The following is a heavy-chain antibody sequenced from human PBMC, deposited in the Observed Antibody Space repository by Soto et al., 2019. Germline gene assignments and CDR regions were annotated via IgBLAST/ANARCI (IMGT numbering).Heavy chain of an antibody. V-gene: IGHV1-18*04. CDR1: GYTFTSYG. J-gene: IGHJ6*02. D-gene: IGHD2-15*01. CDR2: ISAYNGNT. CDR3: ARDAGYCSGGSCYSNHYYYYGMDV. Sequence: QVKLVQSGAEVKKPGASVKVSCKASGYTFTSYGISWVRQAPGQGLEWMGWISAYNGNTNYAQKLQGRVTMTTDTSTSTAYMELRSLRSDDTAVYYCARDAGYCSGGSCYSNHYYYYGMDVWGQGTTVTVSS.